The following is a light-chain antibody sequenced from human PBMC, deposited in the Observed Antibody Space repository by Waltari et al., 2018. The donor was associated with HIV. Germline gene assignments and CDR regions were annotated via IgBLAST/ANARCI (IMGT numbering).Light chain of an antibody. CDR3: QAWGNNTVV. V-gene: IGLV3-1*01. CDR1: NLINNY. Sequence: SYDLTQAPSLSVSQGQAAKILCSGFNLINNYVSWYQQKPGQSPLLLIFQDRKRPSGIPERFSGSSAGNTATLTISGTQSVDEADYFCQAWGNNTVVFGGGTKLTVL. CDR2: QDR. J-gene: IGLJ2*01.